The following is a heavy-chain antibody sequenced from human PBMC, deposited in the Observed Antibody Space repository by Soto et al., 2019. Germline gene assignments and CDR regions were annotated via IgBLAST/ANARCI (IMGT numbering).Heavy chain of an antibody. CDR3: GKDTPSQLYSFTPFDY. V-gene: IGHV3-23*01. Sequence: GGSLRLSCAASGFTFSSYAMSWVRQAPGKGLEWVSAISGSGGSTYYADSVKGRFTISRDNSKNTLYLQMNSLRAEDTAVYYCGKDTPSQLYSFTPFDYWGQGTLVTVSS. CDR2: ISGSGGST. D-gene: IGHD3-16*02. J-gene: IGHJ4*02. CDR1: GFTFSSYA.